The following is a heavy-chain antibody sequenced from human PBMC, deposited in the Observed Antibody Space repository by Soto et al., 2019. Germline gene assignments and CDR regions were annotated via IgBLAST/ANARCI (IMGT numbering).Heavy chain of an antibody. V-gene: IGHV4-38-2*02. CDR3: ARDQLRLVGTDDAFDL. D-gene: IGHD2-8*02. Sequence: SETLSLTCAVSGYSISSAYFWVCIRQPPGKGLEWIASIYHSGTTYYNPSLKSRVTISVDPSENQFSLELDSVTAADTAVYFCARDQLRLVGTDDAFDLWGQGTRVTVSS. CDR1: GYSISSAYF. CDR2: IYHSGTT. J-gene: IGHJ3*01.